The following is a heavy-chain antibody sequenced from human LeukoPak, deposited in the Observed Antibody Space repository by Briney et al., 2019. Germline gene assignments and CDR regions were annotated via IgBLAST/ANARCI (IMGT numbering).Heavy chain of an antibody. D-gene: IGHD1-26*01. CDR2: MDDSGAHI. V-gene: IGHV3-64*02. CDR3: ARDGKAKNDF. J-gene: IGHJ4*02. CDR1: GFTFSRYA. Sequence: PGGSLRHSCAASGFTFSRYAMQWVRQAPDKGLEYVSGMDDSGAHIYYADSMKGRFTMSRDNSRDTLYLQMGSLRPEDTAVYYCARDGKAKNDFWGQGTLVTVST.